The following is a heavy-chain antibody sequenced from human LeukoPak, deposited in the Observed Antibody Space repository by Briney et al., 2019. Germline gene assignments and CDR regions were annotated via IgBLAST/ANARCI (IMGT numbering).Heavy chain of an antibody. J-gene: IGHJ4*02. CDR1: GFTFSDHW. CDR3: ARDEIAAAGYFDY. V-gene: IGHV3-21*01. Sequence: PGGSLRLSCAASGFTFSDHWMTWVRQAPGKGLEWVSSISSSSSYIYYADSVKGRFTISRDNAKNSLYLQMNSLRAEDTAVYYCARDEIAAAGYFDYWGQGTLVTVSS. CDR2: ISSSSSYI. D-gene: IGHD6-13*01.